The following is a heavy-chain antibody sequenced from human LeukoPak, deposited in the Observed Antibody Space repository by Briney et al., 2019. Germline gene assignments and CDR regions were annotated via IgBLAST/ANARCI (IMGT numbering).Heavy chain of an antibody. CDR1: GFTFSSYN. CDR2: ITSGSSYR. V-gene: IGHV3-21*01. D-gene: IGHD3-10*02. CDR3: AELGITMIGGV. J-gene: IGHJ6*04. Sequence: GGPLRLSCAASGFTFSSYNMNWVRQAPGKGLEWVSSITSGSSYRFYADSVKGRFTISRDNAKNSLHLQMNSLRAEDTAVYYCAELGITMIGGVWGKGTTVTISS.